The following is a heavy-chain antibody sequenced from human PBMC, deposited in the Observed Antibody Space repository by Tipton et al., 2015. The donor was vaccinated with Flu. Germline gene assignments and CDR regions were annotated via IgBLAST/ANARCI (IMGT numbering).Heavy chain of an antibody. CDR2: ISGDGGRM. J-gene: IGHJ3*02. CDR1: GFTFDDYA. Sequence: SLRLSCAASGFTFDDYAMHWVRQAPGKGLEWVSLISGDGGRMHYADSVKGRFTISRDNSKNSLYVQMNSLRTEDTALYYCAKGPRINYYWEAVDIWGQGTMVTVSS. V-gene: IGHV3-43*02. CDR3: AKGPRINYYWEAVDI. D-gene: IGHD3-22*01.